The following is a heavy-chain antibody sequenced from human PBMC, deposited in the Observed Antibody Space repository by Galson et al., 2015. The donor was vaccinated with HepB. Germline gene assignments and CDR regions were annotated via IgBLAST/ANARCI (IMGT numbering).Heavy chain of an antibody. CDR2: IIPIFGTA. V-gene: IGHV1-69*13. Sequence: SVKVSCKASGGTFSSYAISWVRQAPGQGLEWMGGIIPIFGTANYAQKFQGRVTITADESTSTAYMELSSLRSEDTAVYYCAREEKIAVANYYYYMDVWGKGTTVTVSS. CDR3: AREEKIAVANYYYYMDV. D-gene: IGHD6-19*01. CDR1: GGTFSSYA. J-gene: IGHJ6*03.